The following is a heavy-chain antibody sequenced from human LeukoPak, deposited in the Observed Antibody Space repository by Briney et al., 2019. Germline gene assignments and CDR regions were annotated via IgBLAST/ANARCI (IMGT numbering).Heavy chain of an antibody. Sequence: PSETLSLTCAVSDYSIRSGYYWGWFRQPPGKGLEWIATTYHTGSTYYNPSLKSRVTISVDTSKNQFSLKLSSVTAADTAVYYCASSTGRDFDYWGQGTLVTVSS. V-gene: IGHV4-38-2*01. CDR1: DYSIRSGYY. D-gene: IGHD3-10*01. CDR2: TYHTGST. CDR3: ASSTGRDFDY. J-gene: IGHJ4*02.